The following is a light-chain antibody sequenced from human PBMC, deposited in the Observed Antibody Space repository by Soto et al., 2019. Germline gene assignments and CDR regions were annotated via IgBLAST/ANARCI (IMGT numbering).Light chain of an antibody. J-gene: IGKJ2*01. Sequence: EIVLTQSPGTLSLSPGERATLSCRASQSVRNNNLAWFQQKPGQAPRLLIYGASSRVTGIPDRFSGSGSGTDFALTISRLEPEDFAVYFCQQYYSAHDTFGQGTKLEIK. CDR3: QQYYSAHDT. CDR2: GAS. CDR1: QSVRNNN. V-gene: IGKV3-20*01.